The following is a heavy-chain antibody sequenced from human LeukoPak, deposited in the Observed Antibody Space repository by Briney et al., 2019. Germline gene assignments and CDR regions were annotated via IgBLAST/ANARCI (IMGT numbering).Heavy chain of an antibody. Sequence: GESLKISCKGSGYSFTSYWIGWVRQMPGKGLEWMGIIYPGDSDTRYSPSFQGQVTISADKSISTAYLQWSSLKASDTAMYYCAAQSNYVPGDYYYGMDVWGQGTTVTVSS. D-gene: IGHD4-11*01. CDR2: IYPGDSDT. CDR3: AAQSNYVPGDYYYGMDV. V-gene: IGHV5-51*01. J-gene: IGHJ6*02. CDR1: GYSFTSYW.